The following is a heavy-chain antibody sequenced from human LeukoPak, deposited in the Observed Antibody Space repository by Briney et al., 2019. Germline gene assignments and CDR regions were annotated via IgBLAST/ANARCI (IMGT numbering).Heavy chain of an antibody. Sequence: GESLKISCKGSGYSFTSYWIGWVRQMPGKGLEWMGIIYPGDSDTRYSPFFQGQVTISADKSISTAYLQWSSLKASDTAMYYCARQGDYDSSGYYPNWFDPWGQGTLVTVSS. CDR1: GYSFTSYW. CDR3: ARQGDYDSSGYYPNWFDP. D-gene: IGHD3-22*01. J-gene: IGHJ5*02. V-gene: IGHV5-51*01. CDR2: IYPGDSDT.